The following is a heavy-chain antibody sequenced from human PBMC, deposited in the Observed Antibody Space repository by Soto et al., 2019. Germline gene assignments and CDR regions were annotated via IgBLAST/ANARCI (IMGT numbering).Heavy chain of an antibody. CDR2: MNPNSGNT. D-gene: IGHD3-3*01. Sequence: ASVKVSCKASGYTFTSYDINWVRQATGQGLEWMGWMNPNSGNTGYAQKFQGRVTMTRNTSISTAYMELSSLRSEDTAVYYCARVVGRPYYDFWSGYYDAFDIWGQGTMVTVSS. CDR1: GYTFTSYD. J-gene: IGHJ3*02. CDR3: ARVVGRPYYDFWSGYYDAFDI. V-gene: IGHV1-8*01.